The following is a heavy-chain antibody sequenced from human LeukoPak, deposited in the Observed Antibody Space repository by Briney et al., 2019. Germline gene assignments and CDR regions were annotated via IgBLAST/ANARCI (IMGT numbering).Heavy chain of an antibody. Sequence: SQTLSLTCAISGDSVSSNSAAWNWIRQSPSRGLEWLGGTYYRSKWYNDYAVSVKSRITINPDTSKNQFSLQLNSVTPEDTAVYYCARAGWLVRGGDFDYWGQGTLVTVSS. CDR1: GDSVSSNSAA. J-gene: IGHJ4*02. D-gene: IGHD6-19*01. CDR2: TYYRSKWYN. CDR3: ARAGWLVRGGDFDY. V-gene: IGHV6-1*01.